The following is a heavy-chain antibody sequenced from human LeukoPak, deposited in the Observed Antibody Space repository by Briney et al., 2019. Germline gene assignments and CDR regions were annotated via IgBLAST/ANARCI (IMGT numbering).Heavy chain of an antibody. Sequence: PSETLSLTCAVSGASYNAYYWSWVRQPPGKGLEGIGDINHGGSATYNPALKRGLTISSDAYKNKLSRKLKYVNGADTAVYYCAVGITILGAAASFDSWGQGNLVIVSS. CDR2: INHGGSA. CDR1: GASYNAYY. D-gene: IGHD3-3*01. J-gene: IGHJ4*02. V-gene: IGHV4-34*01. CDR3: AVGITILGAAASFDS.